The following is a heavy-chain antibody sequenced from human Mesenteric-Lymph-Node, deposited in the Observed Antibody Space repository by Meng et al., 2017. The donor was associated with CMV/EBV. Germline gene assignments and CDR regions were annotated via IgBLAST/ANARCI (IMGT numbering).Heavy chain of an antibody. CDR2: LHTAGTS. CDR1: GFTFDDYG. Sequence: GGSLRLSCAASGFTFDDYGMSWVRQAPGKGLESVSVLHTAGTSDYADAVKGRFTISRDTRKSTLYLQMNSLIPEDTAVYYCARWMSSGWRVLDYWGQGTLVTVSS. CDR3: ARWMSSGWRVLDY. J-gene: IGHJ4*02. V-gene: IGHV3-66*02. D-gene: IGHD6-19*01.